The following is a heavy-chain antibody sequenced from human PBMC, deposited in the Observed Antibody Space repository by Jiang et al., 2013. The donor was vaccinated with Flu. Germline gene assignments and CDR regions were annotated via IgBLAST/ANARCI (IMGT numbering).Heavy chain of an antibody. Sequence: GAEVKKPGSSVKVSCWASGGTLGSYASSWVRQAPGQGLEWMGEIIPIFGKVTYAQKFQGRVSITADRSTGTGYMELSNLRSEDTAVYYCARDGTGYGSSWFVSWGQGTLVTVSS. CDR3: ARDGTGYGSSWFVS. CDR1: GGTLGSYA. J-gene: IGHJ5*01. CDR2: IIPIFGKV. V-gene: IGHV1-69*06. D-gene: IGHD6-13*01.